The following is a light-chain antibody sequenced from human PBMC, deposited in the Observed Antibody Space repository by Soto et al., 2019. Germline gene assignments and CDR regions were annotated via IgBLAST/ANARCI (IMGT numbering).Light chain of an antibody. V-gene: IGKV3-15*01. CDR1: QSVSTN. Sequence: EIVMTQSPATLSVSPGERATLSCRASQSVSTNLAWYQQKPGQAPRLLIYGASTRATGIPARFSGSGSGTEFSLTISSLQSEDCAVYYCQQYNNWPPVTFGGGTKVESK. CDR2: GAS. CDR3: QQYNNWPPVT. J-gene: IGKJ4*01.